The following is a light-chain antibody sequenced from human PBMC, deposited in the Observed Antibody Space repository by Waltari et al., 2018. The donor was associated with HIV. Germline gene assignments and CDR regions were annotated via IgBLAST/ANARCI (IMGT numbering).Light chain of an antibody. CDR1: STNIGAGYD. CDR2: GNS. CDR3: QSYDSSLSGWV. V-gene: IGLV1-40*01. J-gene: IGLJ3*02. Sequence: QSVLTQPPSVSGAPGQRVTLSCTGRSTNIGAGYDVPWSQQLPGTAPKLLIYGNSNRPSGVPDRFSGSKSGTSASLAITGLQAEDEADYYCQSYDSSLSGWVFGGGTKLTVL.